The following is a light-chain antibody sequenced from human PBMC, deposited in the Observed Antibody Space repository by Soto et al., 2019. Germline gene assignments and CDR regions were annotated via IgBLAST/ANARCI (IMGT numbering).Light chain of an antibody. CDR1: QSISNT. CDR2: GAS. CDR3: QQYGNSPYT. Sequence: EIVMTQSPATLSVSPGERATLSCRASQSISNTLAWFQQKPGQGPRLLIYGASTRATGIPARVSGSGSGTEFTLTISSLQSEDFAVYYCQQYGNSPYTFGQGTKLEIK. J-gene: IGKJ2*01. V-gene: IGKV3-15*01.